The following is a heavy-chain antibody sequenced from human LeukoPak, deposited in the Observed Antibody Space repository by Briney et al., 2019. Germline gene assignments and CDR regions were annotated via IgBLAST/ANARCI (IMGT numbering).Heavy chain of an antibody. D-gene: IGHD3-10*01. CDR3: ARVRGSKSMDV. V-gene: IGHV3-7*01. J-gene: IGHJ6*02. CDR2: IKQDGSEK. CDR1: GFTFSSYW. Sequence: GRSLRLSCAASGFTFSSYWMNWVRQAPGKGLECVANIKQDGSEKYYVDSVKGRFSISRDNAKNSLYLQMNSLRVEDTAVYYCARVRGSKSMDVWGQGTTVTVSS.